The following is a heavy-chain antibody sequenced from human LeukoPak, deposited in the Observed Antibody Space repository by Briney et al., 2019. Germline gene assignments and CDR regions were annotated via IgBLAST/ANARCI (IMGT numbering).Heavy chain of an antibody. Sequence: GRSLRLSCTASGFSFGDSAMSWVRQVPGKGLEWATFITSKASGGTTEYAASVRGRFTISKDDSKSIAYLQMNSLKTEDTAVYYCTRTGSGNFDYWGQGTLVTVSS. CDR3: TRTGSGNFDY. CDR1: GFSFGDSA. V-gene: IGHV3-49*04. CDR2: ITSKASGGTT. D-gene: IGHD3-10*01. J-gene: IGHJ4*02.